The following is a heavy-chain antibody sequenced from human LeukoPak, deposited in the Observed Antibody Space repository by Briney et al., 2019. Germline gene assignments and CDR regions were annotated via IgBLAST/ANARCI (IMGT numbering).Heavy chain of an antibody. CDR1: GGSISSSSHY. CDR3: ARQRTSGSASNLRVAQIDS. Sequence: SETLSLTCTVSGGSISSSSHYWAWIRQSPGTGLEWIGSIYYSGSTYYNPSLKSRATISVDTSKNQISLKVSSVTAADSALYFCARQRTSGSASNLRVAQIDSWGQGTLVTVSS. D-gene: IGHD3-3*01. CDR2: IYYSGST. J-gene: IGHJ4*02. V-gene: IGHV4-39*01.